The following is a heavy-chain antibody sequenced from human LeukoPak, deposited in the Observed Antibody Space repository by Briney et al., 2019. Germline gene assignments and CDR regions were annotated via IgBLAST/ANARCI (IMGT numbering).Heavy chain of an antibody. D-gene: IGHD4-17*01. CDR2: INHSGST. J-gene: IGHJ5*02. V-gene: IGHV4-34*01. Sequence: SETLSLTCAVYGGSFSGYYWSWIRQPPGKGLEWIGEINHSGSTNYNPSLKSRVTISVDTSKNQFSLKLSSVTAADTAVYYCASRTTVTTSTDSWFDPWGQGTLVTVSS. CDR3: ASRTTVTTSTDSWFDP. CDR1: GGSFSGYY.